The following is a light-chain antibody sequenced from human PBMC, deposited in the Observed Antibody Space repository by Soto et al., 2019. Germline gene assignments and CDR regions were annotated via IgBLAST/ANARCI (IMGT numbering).Light chain of an antibody. CDR1: QSVSSN. CDR2: GAS. J-gene: IGKJ1*01. CDR3: QQYINWPWWT. Sequence: EIVMTQSPATLSVSPGERATLSCRASQSVSSNLAWYQQKPGQAPRLLIYGASTRATGIPARFSGSGSGTEFTLTISSLQSEDFAVYYCQQYINWPWWTFGQGTKVEIK. V-gene: IGKV3-15*01.